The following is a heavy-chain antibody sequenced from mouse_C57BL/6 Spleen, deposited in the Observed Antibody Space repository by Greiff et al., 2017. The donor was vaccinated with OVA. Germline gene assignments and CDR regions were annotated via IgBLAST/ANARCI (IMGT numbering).Heavy chain of an antibody. J-gene: IGHJ4*01. Sequence: EVQVVESEGGLVQPGSSMKLSCTASGFTFSDYYMAWVRQVPEKGLEWVANINYDGSSTYYLDSLKSRFIISRDNAKNILYLQMSSLKSEDTATYYCATYDYDRGYAMDYWGQGTSVTVSS. CDR3: ATYDYDRGYAMDY. V-gene: IGHV5-16*01. CDR1: GFTFSDYY. CDR2: INYDGSST. D-gene: IGHD2-4*01.